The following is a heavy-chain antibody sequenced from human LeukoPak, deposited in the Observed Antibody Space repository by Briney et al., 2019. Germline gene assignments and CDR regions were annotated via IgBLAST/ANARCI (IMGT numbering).Heavy chain of an antibody. CDR1: GVSITSSSYY. J-gene: IGHJ4*02. V-gene: IGHV4-39*07. D-gene: IGHD6-19*01. Sequence: AETLSLTCSVSGVSITSSSYYWGWLRQPPEKGLEWFGSISHTGGTYYSPSLKSRVTISVDTTKNQFSLKLSSVTAADTVVYYCARHSSVWHDYWGQGTLVTVSS. CDR3: ARHSSVWHDY. CDR2: ISHTGGT.